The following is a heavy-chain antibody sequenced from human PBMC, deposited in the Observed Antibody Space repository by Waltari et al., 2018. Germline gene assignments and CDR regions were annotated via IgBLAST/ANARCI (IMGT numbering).Heavy chain of an antibody. D-gene: IGHD6-19*01. V-gene: IGHV3-30*02. J-gene: IGHJ4*02. CDR1: GFTLSSYG. CDR3: AKAPYSSGWPGDCCDY. CDR2: IRYDGSNK. Sequence: QVQLVESGGGVVQPGGSLRLSCAASGFTLSSYGMHWVRHAPGKGLEWVAFIRYDGSNKYYADSVKGRFTISRDNSKNTLYLQMNSLRAEDTAVYYCAKAPYSSGWPGDCCDYWGQGTLVTVSS.